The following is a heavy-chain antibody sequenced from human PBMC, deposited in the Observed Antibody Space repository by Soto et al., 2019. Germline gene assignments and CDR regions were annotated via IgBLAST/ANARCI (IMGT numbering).Heavy chain of an antibody. V-gene: IGHV3-30*18. J-gene: IGHJ4*02. D-gene: IGHD1-1*01. CDR1: GFSFSSYG. Sequence: QVQLVESGGGVVQPGRSLRLSCAASGFSFSSYGMHWVRQAPGKGLEWVAMISYDGTDEYYADSVKGRFTISRDNSKKALSRQMNSLRAEDTAVYYRAKQESDWIDHFDYWRQGTLVTVSS. CDR2: ISYDGTDE. CDR3: AKQESDWIDHFDY.